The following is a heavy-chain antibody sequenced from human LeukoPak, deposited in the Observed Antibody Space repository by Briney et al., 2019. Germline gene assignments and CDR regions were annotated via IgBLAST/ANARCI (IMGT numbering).Heavy chain of an antibody. J-gene: IGHJ4*02. V-gene: IGHV3-23*01. CDR1: GFTFSDYA. CDR2: ISGGAGST. D-gene: IGHD6-13*01. CDR3: AKHFKYSSTWYDY. Sequence: PGGSLRLSCAASGFTFSDYAISWVRQAPGMGLEWVSAISGGAGSTYYVDSVKGRFTISRDNSKNTLYLQMNSLRAEDAAVYYCAKHFKYSSTWYDYWGQGTLVTVSS.